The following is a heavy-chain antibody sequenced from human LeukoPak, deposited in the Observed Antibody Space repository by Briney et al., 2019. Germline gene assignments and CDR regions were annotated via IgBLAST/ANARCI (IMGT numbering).Heavy chain of an antibody. CDR3: ARDCEHHYGSGEVWYYYGMDV. CDR2: INTGNGNT. V-gene: IGHV1-3*04. J-gene: IGHJ6*02. D-gene: IGHD3-10*01. CDR1: GYTFTSYA. Sequence: WASVKVSCKASGYTFTSYAMHWVRQAPGQRLEWMGWINTGNGNTKYSQKFQDRVTITRDTSASTAYMELSSLRSEDTAVYYCARDCEHHYGSGEVWYYYGMDVWGQGTTVTVSS.